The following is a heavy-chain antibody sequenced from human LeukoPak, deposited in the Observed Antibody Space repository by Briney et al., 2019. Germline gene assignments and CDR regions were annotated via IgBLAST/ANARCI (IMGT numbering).Heavy chain of an antibody. V-gene: IGHV3-53*01. Sequence: PGGSLRLSCAASGFAVSSNYMSWVRQAPGKGLEWVSVIYTGGSTSYTGSVKGRFTISRDSSKNTLYLQMNSLRVEDTAVYYCARRAGALYHYDTSGPFDHWGQGTLVTVSS. CDR1: GFAVSSNY. D-gene: IGHD3-22*01. J-gene: IGHJ4*02. CDR2: IYTGGST. CDR3: ARRAGALYHYDTSGPFDH.